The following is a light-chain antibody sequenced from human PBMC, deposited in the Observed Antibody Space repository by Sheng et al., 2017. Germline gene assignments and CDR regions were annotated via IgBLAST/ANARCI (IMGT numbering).Light chain of an antibody. CDR2: DAS. CDR1: QDISNY. J-gene: IGKJ1*01. CDR3: QQYDNLWT. Sequence: DIQMTQSPSSLSASVGDRVTITCQASQDISNYLNWYQQKPGKAPKLLIYDASNLETGVPSRFSGSGSGTDFTFTISSLQPEDIATYYCQQYDNLWTFGQGPRW. V-gene: IGKV1-33*01.